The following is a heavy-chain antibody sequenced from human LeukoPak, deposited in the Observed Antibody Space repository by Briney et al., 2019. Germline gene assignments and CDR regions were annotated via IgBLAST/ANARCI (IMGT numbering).Heavy chain of an antibody. Sequence: SETLSLTCAVYGGSFSGYYWSWIRQPPGKGLEGIGEINHSGSTNYNPSLKSRVTISVDTSKNQFSLKLSSVTAADTAVYYCARGPAHFKIWFGEFPAFDYWGQGTLVTVSS. CDR2: INHSGST. CDR1: GGSFSGYY. D-gene: IGHD3-10*01. CDR3: ARGPAHFKIWFGEFPAFDY. V-gene: IGHV4-34*01. J-gene: IGHJ4*02.